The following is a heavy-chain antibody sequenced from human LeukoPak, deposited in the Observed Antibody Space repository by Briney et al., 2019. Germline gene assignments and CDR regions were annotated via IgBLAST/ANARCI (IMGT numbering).Heavy chain of an antibody. J-gene: IGHJ4*02. CDR1: GFTFSTHG. CDR2: IRYDGINK. Sequence: PGGSLRLSCAASGFTFSTHGMHWVRQAPGKGLEWVAFIRYDGINKYYADSVKGRFTISRDNSKNMLYLELISLTAEDTAVYYCAKDDAWLQFGEWSQGTLVTVSS. D-gene: IGHD3-10*01. CDR3: AKDDAWLQFGE. V-gene: IGHV3-30*02.